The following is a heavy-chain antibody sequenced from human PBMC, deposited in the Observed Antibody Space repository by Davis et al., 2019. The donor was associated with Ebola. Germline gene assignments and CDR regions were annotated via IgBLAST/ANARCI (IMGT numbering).Heavy chain of an antibody. Sequence: MPSETLSPTCALYGGSFSGYYWSWIRQPPGKGLEWIGEINHSGSTNYNPSLKSRVTISVDTSKNQFSLKLSSVTAADTAVYYCARVHGDFLDYWGQGTLVTVSS. CDR3: ARVHGDFLDY. CDR1: GGSFSGYY. V-gene: IGHV4-34*01. J-gene: IGHJ4*02. CDR2: INHSGST. D-gene: IGHD4-17*01.